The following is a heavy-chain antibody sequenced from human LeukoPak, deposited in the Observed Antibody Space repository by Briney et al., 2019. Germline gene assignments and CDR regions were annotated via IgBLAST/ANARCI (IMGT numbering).Heavy chain of an antibody. D-gene: IGHD3-3*01. CDR2: IKQDVSEK. CDR3: AREKPTYYDFWSGSPSPGWYFDL. Sequence: PGGSLRLSCAASGFTFSSYWMSSVRQAPGKGLEWVANIKQDVSEKYYVDSVKGRFTISRDNAKNSLYLQMNSLRAEDTAVYYCAREKPTYYDFWSGSPSPGWYFDLWGRGTLVTVSS. V-gene: IGHV3-7*01. J-gene: IGHJ2*01. CDR1: GFTFSSYW.